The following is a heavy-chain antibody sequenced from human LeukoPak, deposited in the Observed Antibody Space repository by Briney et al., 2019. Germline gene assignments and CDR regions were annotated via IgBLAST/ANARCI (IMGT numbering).Heavy chain of an antibody. D-gene: IGHD6-19*01. Sequence: GGSLRLSCAASGFTFSIYWMSWVRQAPGKGLERVANIKQDGSEKYYVDSVKGRFTISRDNAKNSLYLQMNSLRAEDTAVYYCATLAVDYYFDYWGQGTLVTVSS. CDR2: IKQDGSEK. J-gene: IGHJ4*02. CDR1: GFTFSIYW. CDR3: ATLAVDYYFDY. V-gene: IGHV3-7*01.